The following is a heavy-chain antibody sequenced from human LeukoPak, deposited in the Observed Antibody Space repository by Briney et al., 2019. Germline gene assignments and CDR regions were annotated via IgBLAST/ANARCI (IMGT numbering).Heavy chain of an antibody. CDR3: ARLPGFRDAFDI. CDR2: IYYSGST. CDR1: GGSISSYY. V-gene: IGHV4-59*08. J-gene: IGHJ3*02. Sequence: PSETLCLTCAASGGSISSYYWSWVRQPPGKGLEWIGYIYYSGSTNYNPSLKSRVTISVDTSKNQFSLKLSSVTAADTAVYYCARLPGFRDAFDIWGQGTMVTVSS.